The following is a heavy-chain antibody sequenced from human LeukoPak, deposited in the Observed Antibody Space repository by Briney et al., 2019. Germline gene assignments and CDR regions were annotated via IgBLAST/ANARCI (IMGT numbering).Heavy chain of an antibody. J-gene: IGHJ4*02. CDR2: IFSST. Sequence: PGGSLRLSCTVSGFTVSSNSMGWVRQAPGKGLEWVSFIFSSTHYSDSVKGRFTISRDNSKNTLYLQMNSLRAEDTAVYYCARRAGAYSHPYDYWGQGTLVTVSS. D-gene: IGHD4/OR15-4a*01. CDR3: ARRAGAYSHPYDY. V-gene: IGHV3-53*01. CDR1: GFTVSSNS.